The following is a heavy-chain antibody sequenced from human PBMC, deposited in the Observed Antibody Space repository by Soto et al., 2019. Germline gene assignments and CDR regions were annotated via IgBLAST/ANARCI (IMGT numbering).Heavy chain of an antibody. J-gene: IGHJ4*02. CDR1: GGSISSGGYY. CDR2: IYYSGST. V-gene: IGHV4-31*03. Sequence: SETLSLTCTVSGGSISSGGYYWSWIRQHPGKGLEWIGYIYYSGSTYYNPSLKSRVTISVDTSKNQFSLKLSSVTAADTAVYYCARDPRSGYSYGLDYWGQGTLVTVSS. D-gene: IGHD5-18*01. CDR3: ARDPRSGYSYGLDY.